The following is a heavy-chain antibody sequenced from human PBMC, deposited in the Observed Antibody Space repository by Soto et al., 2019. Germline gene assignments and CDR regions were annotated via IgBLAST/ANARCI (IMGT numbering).Heavy chain of an antibody. CDR3: AREQYNWKL. CDR1: GYSISSSNW. D-gene: IGHD1-20*01. J-gene: IGHJ4*02. Sequence: SETLSLTCAVSGYSISSSNWWGWIRQPPGEGLEWIGYIDYSGSTYYNPSLKSRATISLDTSKNQVSLRLKSVTAADTAVYYCAREQYNWKLWGQGTLVTVSS. CDR2: IDYSGST. V-gene: IGHV4-28*03.